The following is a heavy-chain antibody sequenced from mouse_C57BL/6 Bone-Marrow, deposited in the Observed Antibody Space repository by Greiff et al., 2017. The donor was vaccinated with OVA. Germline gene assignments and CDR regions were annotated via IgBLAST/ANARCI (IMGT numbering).Heavy chain of an antibody. Sequence: VQLQQPGAELVKPGASVKLSCKASGYTFTSYWMHWVKQRPGQGLEWIGMIHPNSGSTNYNKKFKSKATLTVDKSSSTAYMQLSSRTSEDSAVYYCARSDYYYGSRHFDYWGQGTTLTVSS. J-gene: IGHJ2*01. CDR1: GYTFTSYW. V-gene: IGHV1-64*01. CDR2: IHPNSGST. CDR3: ARSDYYYGSRHFDY. D-gene: IGHD1-1*01.